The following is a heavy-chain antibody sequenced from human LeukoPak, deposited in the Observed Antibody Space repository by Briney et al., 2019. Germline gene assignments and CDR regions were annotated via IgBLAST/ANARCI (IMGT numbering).Heavy chain of an antibody. CDR1: GFTFSSYV. J-gene: IGHJ4*02. Sequence: GGSLRLSCAASGFTFSSYVMSWVRQAPGKGLEWISVISGSGGSSNYADSVKGRFTISRDNSKNTLYLQMNSLRAEDTAVYYCAPLAATTDYWGQGTLVTVSS. CDR2: ISGSGGSS. V-gene: IGHV3-23*01. D-gene: IGHD5-12*01. CDR3: APLAATTDY.